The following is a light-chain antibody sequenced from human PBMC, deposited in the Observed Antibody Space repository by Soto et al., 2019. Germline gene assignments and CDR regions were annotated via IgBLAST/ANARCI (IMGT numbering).Light chain of an antibody. CDR2: GAN. Sequence: DIQLTQSPSSLSASVGARITITCRSSQSICRYFHWYQQSPGTAPKVLIFGANSLQSGVPSRFSGSGSGTEFTLTISSLQPEDFATYYCQQNYGTPGTFGQGTKVDVK. CDR3: QQNYGTPGT. J-gene: IGKJ1*01. CDR1: QSICRY. V-gene: IGKV1-39*01.